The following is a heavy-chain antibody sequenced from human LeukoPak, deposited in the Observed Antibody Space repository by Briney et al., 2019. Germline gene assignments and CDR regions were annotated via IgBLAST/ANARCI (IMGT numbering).Heavy chain of an antibody. CDR1: GYSISSGYY. CDR2: IYHSGST. CDR3: ARHSGSCPYDAFDI. Sequence: SETLSLTCAVSGYSISSGYYWGWIRQPPGKGLGGICSIYHSGSTYYNPSLKSLDTISVATSKNQFSLKLSSVTAADTAVYYCARHSGSCPYDAFDIWGQGTMVTVSS. V-gene: IGHV4-38-2*01. D-gene: IGHD3-10*01. J-gene: IGHJ3*02.